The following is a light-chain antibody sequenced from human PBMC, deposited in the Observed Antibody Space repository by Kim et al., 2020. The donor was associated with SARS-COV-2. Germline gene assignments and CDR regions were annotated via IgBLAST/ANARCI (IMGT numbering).Light chain of an antibody. CDR1: QGIRSC. J-gene: IGKJ1*01. Sequence: DIQMTQSPSLLSASVGDRVTITCRASQGIRSCLAWYQQKPGKVPKLLIYAASTLQSGVPSRFSGSGSGTDFTLTISSLQPEDVATYYCQQYDSAPRTFGQGTKVDIK. CDR2: AAS. CDR3: QQYDSAPRT. V-gene: IGKV1-27*01.